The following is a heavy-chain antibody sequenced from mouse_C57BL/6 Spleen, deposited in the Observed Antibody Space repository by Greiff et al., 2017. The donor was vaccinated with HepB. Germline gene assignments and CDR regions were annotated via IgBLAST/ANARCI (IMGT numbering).Heavy chain of an antibody. CDR1: GYTFTSYW. V-gene: IGHV1-52*01. Sequence: QVHVKQPGAELVRPGSSVKLSCKASGYTFTSYWMHWVKQRPIQGLEWIGNIDPSDSETHYNQKFKDKATLTVDKSSSTAYMQLSSLTSEDSAVYYCARITTVVDYWGQGTTLTVSS. CDR3: ARITTVVDY. D-gene: IGHD1-1*01. CDR2: IDPSDSET. J-gene: IGHJ2*01.